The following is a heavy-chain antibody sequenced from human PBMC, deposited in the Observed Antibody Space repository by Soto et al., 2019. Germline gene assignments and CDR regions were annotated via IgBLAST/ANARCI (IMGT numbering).Heavy chain of an antibody. V-gene: IGHV2-5*01. Sequence: SGPTLVNPTQTLTLTCTFSGISLSTFGMGVGWIRQPPGKALEWLALIYWNDDKRYSPSLNSRLTIAKDTSKNLVVLTMTNVDPVDAATYYCVNSPDRSPSDYWGQGTLVTVSS. CDR1: GISLSTFGMG. CDR2: IYWNDDK. CDR3: VNSPDRSPSDY. J-gene: IGHJ4*02.